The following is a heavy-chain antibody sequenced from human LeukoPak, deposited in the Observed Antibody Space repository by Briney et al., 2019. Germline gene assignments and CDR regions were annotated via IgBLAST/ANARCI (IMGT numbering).Heavy chain of an antibody. CDR3: AKEPLRYCSSTSCSGFDY. J-gene: IGHJ4*02. CDR1: GFTFHDSA. CDR2: ISYDGSNK. D-gene: IGHD2-2*01. V-gene: IGHV3-30*18. Sequence: PGGSLRLSCAASGFTFHDSAMPWVRQAPGKGLEWVAVISYDGSNKYYADSVKGRFTISRDNSKNTLYLQMNSLRAEDTAVYYCAKEPLRYCSSTSCSGFDYWGQGTLVTVSS.